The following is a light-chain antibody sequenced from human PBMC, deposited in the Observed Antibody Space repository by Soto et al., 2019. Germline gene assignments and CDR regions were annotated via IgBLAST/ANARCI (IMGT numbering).Light chain of an antibody. Sequence: EIVLTQSPATLSLSPGERATLSCRASQSVASYLAWYQQKPGQAPSPLIYGAPNRATSIPARFSGSGSGTDFTLTISSLEPEDFAVYYCQQRSDWPITFGQGTRLEIK. V-gene: IGKV3-11*01. CDR2: GAP. CDR1: QSVASY. J-gene: IGKJ5*01. CDR3: QQRSDWPIT.